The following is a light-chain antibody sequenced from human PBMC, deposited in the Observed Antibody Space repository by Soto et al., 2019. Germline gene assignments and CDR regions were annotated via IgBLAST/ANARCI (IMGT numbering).Light chain of an antibody. CDR2: RNN. V-gene: IGLV1-47*01. CDR1: SSNIGSNY. Sequence: QSVLTQPPSASGTPGQRVTISCSGSSSNIGSNYVYWYHQFPGTAPKLLIYRNNQRPSGVPDRFSGSKSGTSVSLAISGLRSEDEADYYCATWDASLSGWVFGGGTKLTVL. CDR3: ATWDASLSGWV. J-gene: IGLJ3*02.